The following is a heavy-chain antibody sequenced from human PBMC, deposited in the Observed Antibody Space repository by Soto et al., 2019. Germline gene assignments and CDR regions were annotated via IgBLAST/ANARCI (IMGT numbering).Heavy chain of an antibody. V-gene: IGHV3-30-3*01. J-gene: IGHJ6*02. CDR2: ISYDGSNK. CDR3: ARDRRHYYYYGMDV. CDR1: GFTFSSYA. Sequence: PGGSLRLSCAASGFTFSSYAMHWVRQAPGKGLEWVAVISYDGSNKYYADSVRGRFTISRDNSKNTLYLQMNSLRAEDTAVYYCARDRRHYYYYGMDVWGQGTTVTVSS. D-gene: IGHD1-1*01.